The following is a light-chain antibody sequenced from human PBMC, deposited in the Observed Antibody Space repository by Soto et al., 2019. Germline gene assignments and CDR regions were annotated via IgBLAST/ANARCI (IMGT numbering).Light chain of an antibody. CDR2: LNSDGSH. CDR1: SGHSSYA. J-gene: IGLJ1*01. CDR3: QTWGTGIHV. V-gene: IGLV4-69*01. Sequence: QPVLTQSPSASASLGASVKPTCTLSSGHSSYAIAWHQQQPEKGPRSLMKLNSDGSHSKGDGIPDRFSGSSSGAERYLIISSLQSEDEADYYCQTWGTGIHVFGTGTKLTVL.